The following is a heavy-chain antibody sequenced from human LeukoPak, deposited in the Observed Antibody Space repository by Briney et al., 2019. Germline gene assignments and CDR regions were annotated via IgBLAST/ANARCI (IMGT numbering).Heavy chain of an antibody. CDR3: AISPPDSSWVY. CDR1: GFTFSNYW. J-gene: IGHJ4*02. D-gene: IGHD6-13*01. V-gene: IGHV3-74*01. CDR2: IKSDGTIT. Sequence: GGSLRLSCAASGFTFSNYWMHWVRQAPGKGLVLVSRIKSDGTITSYADSVKGRFTISRDNAKNTLYLQMNSLRGEDTAVYYCAISPPDSSWVYWGQGTLVTVSS.